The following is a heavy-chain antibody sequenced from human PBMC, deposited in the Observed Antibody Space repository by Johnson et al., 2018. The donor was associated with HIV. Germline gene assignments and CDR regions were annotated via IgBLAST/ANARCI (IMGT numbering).Heavy chain of an antibody. V-gene: IGHV3-23*04. CDR3: ASHKTAGLRLGDLSAYEAFDI. CDR2: INWNGGST. Sequence: VQLVESGGGLVQPGGSLRLSCAASGFTFSSYAMSWVRQAPGKGLEWVSGINWNGGSTGYADSVKGRFTISRDNSKNTLYLQMNSLRAEDTAVYYCASHKTAGLRLGDLSAYEAFDIWGQGTMVTVSS. D-gene: IGHD3-16*02. CDR1: GFTFSSYA. J-gene: IGHJ3*02.